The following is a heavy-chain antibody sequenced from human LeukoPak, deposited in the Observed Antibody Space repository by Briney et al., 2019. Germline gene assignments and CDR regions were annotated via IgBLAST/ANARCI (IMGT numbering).Heavy chain of an antibody. V-gene: IGHV3-33*08. D-gene: IGHD3-22*01. CDR3: ARESEYYYDSSGYYPKGSDY. CDR2: IWYDGSNK. J-gene: IGHJ4*02. CDR1: GFTFGTYA. Sequence: GGSLRLSCAASGFTFGTYAMHWVRQAPGKGLEWVAVIWYDGSNKYYADSVKGRFTISRDNSENTLYLQMNSLRAEDTAVYYCARESEYYYDSSGYYPKGSDYWGQGTLVTVSS.